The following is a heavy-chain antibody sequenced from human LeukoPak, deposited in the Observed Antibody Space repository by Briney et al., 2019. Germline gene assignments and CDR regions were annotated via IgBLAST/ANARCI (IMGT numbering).Heavy chain of an antibody. CDR2: ISYDGSNK. CDR3: ARGGINYGDYVGFDY. J-gene: IGHJ4*02. V-gene: IGHV3-30-3*01. Sequence: GGSLRLSCAASGFTFSSYAMHWVRQAPGKGLEWVAVISYDGSNKYYADSVKGRFTISRDNSKNTLYLQMNSLRAEDTAVYYCARGGINYGDYVGFDYWGQGTLVTVSS. CDR1: GFTFSSYA. D-gene: IGHD4-17*01.